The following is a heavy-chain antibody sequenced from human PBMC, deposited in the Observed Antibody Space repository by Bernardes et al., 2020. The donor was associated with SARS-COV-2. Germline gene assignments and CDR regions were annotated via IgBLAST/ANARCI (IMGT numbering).Heavy chain of an antibody. CDR1: GFTFSSYS. CDR3: ARDSHYDILTGYYDY. J-gene: IGHJ4*02. Sequence: GSLRLSFAASGFTFSSYSMNWVRQAPGKGLEWVSSISSSSSYIYYADSVKGRFTISRDNAKNSLYLQMNSLRAEDTAVYYCARDSHYDILTGYYDYWGQGTLVTVSS. D-gene: IGHD3-9*01. V-gene: IGHV3-21*01. CDR2: ISSSSSYI.